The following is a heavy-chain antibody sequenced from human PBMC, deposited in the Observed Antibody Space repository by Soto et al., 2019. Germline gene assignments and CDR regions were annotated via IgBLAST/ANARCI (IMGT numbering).Heavy chain of an antibody. Sequence: QGQLVESGGGVVQPGRSLRLSCAASGFTFSSYVMHWVRQAPGKGLEWVAVVWYDGSNKYYADSVKGRFAISRDNSKNTLYLQMNNLLAEDTAVYYRAGENTVTTNGFDPWGQGTLVTVSS. D-gene: IGHD4-17*01. CDR2: VWYDGSNK. V-gene: IGHV3-33*01. CDR1: GFTFSSYV. J-gene: IGHJ5*02. CDR3: AGENTVTTNGFDP.